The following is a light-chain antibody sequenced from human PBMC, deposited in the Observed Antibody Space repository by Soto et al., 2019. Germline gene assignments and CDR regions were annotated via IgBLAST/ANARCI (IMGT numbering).Light chain of an antibody. Sequence: QSSLTQPASVSGSPGQAITVSCSGTSSDIGAHNFVSWYQQHPGKAPKLIIYEVINRPSGVSDRFSGSKSGNTASLTISGLQSEDEADYYCNSYTTSNALCVGSGTKVTVL. CDR1: SSDIGAHNF. CDR2: EVI. CDR3: NSYTTSNALC. V-gene: IGLV2-14*03. J-gene: IGLJ6*01.